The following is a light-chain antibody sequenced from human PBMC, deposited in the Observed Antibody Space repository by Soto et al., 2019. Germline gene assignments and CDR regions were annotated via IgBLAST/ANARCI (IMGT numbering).Light chain of an antibody. J-gene: IGLJ1*01. CDR1: SSDVGGNKY. CDR3: SAFTGTTYV. V-gene: IGLV2-14*03. Sequence: QSALTQPASVSGSPGQSTTISCTGTSSDVGGNKYVSWYQHYPGKAPKLMICDVSNRPSGVSNRFSDSKSGNTASLTISGLQAEDEADYYCSAFTGTTYVFGTGTKVTVL. CDR2: DVS.